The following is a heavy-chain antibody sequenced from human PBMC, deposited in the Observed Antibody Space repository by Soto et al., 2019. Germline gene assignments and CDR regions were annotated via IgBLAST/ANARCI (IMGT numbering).Heavy chain of an antibody. D-gene: IGHD3-10*01. Sequence: SVKVSCKASGGSLSNYVFNWVGQAPEQRHEWTGGILPLSATGNYARDLQDRVTFTADKATSTAYMEVSCLRSDDTAIYYCAGGLGSGPIAYYFDCWGPGTLVTVSS. V-gene: IGHV1-69*06. CDR2: ILPLSATG. CDR1: GGSLSNYV. J-gene: IGHJ4*03. CDR3: AGGLGSGPIAYYFDC.